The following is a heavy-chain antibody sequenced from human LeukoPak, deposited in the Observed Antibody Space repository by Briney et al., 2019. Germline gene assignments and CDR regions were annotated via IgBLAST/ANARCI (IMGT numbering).Heavy chain of an antibody. J-gene: IGHJ5*02. CDR3: AKDPHYYGSGSYYTWFDP. CDR2: ISGSGGST. V-gene: IGHV3-23*01. Sequence: GGSLRLSCAASGFTFSSYAMSWVRQAPGKGLEWVSAISGSGGSTYYADSVKGRFTISRDNSKNTLYLQMNSLRAEDTAVYYCAKDPHYYGSGSYYTWFDPWGQGTLVTVSS. CDR1: GFTFSSYA. D-gene: IGHD3-10*01.